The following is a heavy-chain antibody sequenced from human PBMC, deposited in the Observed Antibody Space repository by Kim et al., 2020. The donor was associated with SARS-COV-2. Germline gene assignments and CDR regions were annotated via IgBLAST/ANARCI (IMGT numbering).Heavy chain of an antibody. Sequence: SETLSLTCAVYGGSFSGYYWSWIRQPPGKGLEWIGEINHSGSTNYNPSLKSRVTISVDTSKNQFSLKLSSVTAADTAVYYCATVDIGVGANDYWGQGTLVTVSS. CDR2: INHSGST. CDR1: GGSFSGYY. J-gene: IGHJ4*02. CDR3: ATVDIGVGANDY. V-gene: IGHV4-34*01. D-gene: IGHD1-26*01.